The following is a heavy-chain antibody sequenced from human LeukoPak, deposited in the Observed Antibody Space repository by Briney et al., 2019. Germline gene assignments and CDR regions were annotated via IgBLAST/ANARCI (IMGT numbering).Heavy chain of an antibody. J-gene: IGHJ4*02. CDR1: GFTFSNYN. CDR2: ISDSGSNV. D-gene: IGHD1-26*01. Sequence: GGSLRLSCTASGFTFSNYNMDWVRQAPGQGLEWVSSISDSGSNVYYADSVKGRFTISRDNAKNSLFLQMNSLRAEDTAVYYCARGLLPLRGGRIDYWGQGTLVTVSS. CDR3: ARGLLPLRGGRIDY. V-gene: IGHV3-21*01.